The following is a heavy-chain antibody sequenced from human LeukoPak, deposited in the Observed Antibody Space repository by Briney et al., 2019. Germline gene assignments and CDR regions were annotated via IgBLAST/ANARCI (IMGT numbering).Heavy chain of an antibody. CDR1: GGSISSGGYY. J-gene: IGHJ6*02. CDR2: IYYSGST. V-gene: IGHV4-31*03. D-gene: IGHD4-23*01. CDR3: ARDTVVTPWDYYYGMDV. Sequence: SETLSLTCTVSGGSISSGGYYWSWIRQHPGKGLEWIGYIYYSGSTYYNPSLKSRVTISVDTSKNQFSLKLSSVTAADTAVYYCARDTVVTPWDYYYGMDVWAKGPRSPSP.